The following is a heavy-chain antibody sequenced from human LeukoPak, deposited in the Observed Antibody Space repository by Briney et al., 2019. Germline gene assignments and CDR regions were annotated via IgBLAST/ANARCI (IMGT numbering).Heavy chain of an antibody. Sequence: SVKVSCKAVGDTFSIYGISWVRQAPGQGLEWMGGIIPISGAAEYAQKFQGRVTITADEPTTTAYMELTSLTSDDTAVYFCARDRGFCSSSTCYTAFWGQGTLVTVSS. CDR1: GDTFSIYG. V-gene: IGHV1-69*01. CDR3: ARDRGFCSSSTCYTAF. D-gene: IGHD2-2*02. J-gene: IGHJ4*02. CDR2: IIPISGAA.